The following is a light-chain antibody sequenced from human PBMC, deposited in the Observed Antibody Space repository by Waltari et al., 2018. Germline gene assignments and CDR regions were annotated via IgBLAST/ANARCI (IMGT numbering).Light chain of an antibody. CDR1: SGSVSSTSY. V-gene: IGLV8-61*01. CDR3: SMYMGSGIWV. CDR2: KGN. J-gene: IGLJ3*02. Sequence: QTVLTQEPSLSVSPGGTVTLPCALSSGSVSSTSYATWYQQTPGPAPRTLVYKGNGRSSGVPDRFSGSILGNKAALTITGAQADDESDYYCSMYMGSGIWVFGGGTKLTVL.